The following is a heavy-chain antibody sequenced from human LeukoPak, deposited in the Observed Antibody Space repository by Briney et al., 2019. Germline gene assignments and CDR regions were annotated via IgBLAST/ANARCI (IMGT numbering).Heavy chain of an antibody. J-gene: IGHJ4*02. V-gene: IGHV4-30-4*01. CDR1: GGSISSGDYY. Sequence: SETLSLTCTVSGGSISSGDYYWSWIRQPPGKGLEWIGYIYYSGSTYYNPSLKSRVTISVDTSKNQFSLKLNSVTAADTAVYYCAGGPRYGERQCLDYWGQGTLVTVSS. CDR3: AGGPRYGERQCLDY. D-gene: IGHD4-17*01. CDR2: IYYSGST.